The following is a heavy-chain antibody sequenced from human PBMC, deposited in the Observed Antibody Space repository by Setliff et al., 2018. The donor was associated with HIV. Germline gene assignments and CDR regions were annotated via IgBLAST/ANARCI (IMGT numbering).Heavy chain of an antibody. CDR2: INPNGGST. CDR3: AKAVRLELTLSSFDF. D-gene: IGHD1-7*01. CDR1: GYRFSNHF. V-gene: IGHV1-46*01. J-gene: IGHJ4*02. Sequence: ASVKVSCKSSGYRFSNHFIHWVRQAPGQGPEWMGIINPNGGSTNYAQKFQGRVTMTRDTSTSTVYMELTSLRADDTAVYYCAKAVRLELTLSSFDFWGQGTLVTVSS.